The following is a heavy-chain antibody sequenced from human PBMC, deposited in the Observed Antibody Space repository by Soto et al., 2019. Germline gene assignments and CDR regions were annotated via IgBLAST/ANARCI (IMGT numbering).Heavy chain of an antibody. CDR3: ARDTSLPPTYQAFDS. CDR1: GGTFSSYA. CDR2: INPNSGGT. J-gene: IGHJ3*02. D-gene: IGHD2-2*01. V-gene: IGHV1-2*04. Sequence: ASVKVSCKASGGTFSSYAISWVRQAPGQGLEWMGWINPNSGGTDYAQKFQGWVTMTRDTSISTAYMELSRLRSDDTAVYYCARDTSLPPTYQAFDSWGQGTMVTVSS.